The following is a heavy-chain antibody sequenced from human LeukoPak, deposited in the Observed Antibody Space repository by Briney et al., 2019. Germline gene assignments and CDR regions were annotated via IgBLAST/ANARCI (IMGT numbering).Heavy chain of an antibody. J-gene: IGHJ4*02. D-gene: IGHD3-10*01. V-gene: IGHV4-59*12. Sequence: SETLSLTCTVSGGSISSFHWSWIRQPPGKGLEWIGYIYYSGSTNYNPSLKSRVTISVDTAKNQFSLDLSSVTAAYTAVYYCASTNYNPSLKSRVPISVDTSKKQFSLTLSSVTAADTAVYYCARYCTGGSCKERESFDYWGQGTLVTVSS. CDR2: IYYSGST. CDR1: GGSISSFH. CDR3: ASTNYNPSLKSRVPISVDTSKKQFSLTLSSVTAADTAVYYCARYCTGGSCKERESFDY.